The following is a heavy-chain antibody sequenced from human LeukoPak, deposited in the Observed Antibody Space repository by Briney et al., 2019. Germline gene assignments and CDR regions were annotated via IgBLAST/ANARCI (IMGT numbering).Heavy chain of an antibody. D-gene: IGHD3-9*01. CDR3: AKDLMYYDILTGYLYGAFDI. CDR2: ISSGSSST. CDR1: GFTFSNYV. V-gene: IGHV3-23*01. Sequence: PGGSLRLSCAASGFTFSNYVMSWVRQAPGKGLEWVSAISSGSSSTYYADSVKGRFTISRDNSKNTPYLQMNSLRAEDTAVYYCAKDLMYYDILTGYLYGAFDIWGQGTMVTVSS. J-gene: IGHJ3*02.